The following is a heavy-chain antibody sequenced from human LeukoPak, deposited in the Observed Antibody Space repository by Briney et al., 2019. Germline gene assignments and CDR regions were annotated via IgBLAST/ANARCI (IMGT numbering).Heavy chain of an antibody. CDR3: ARVGAYSSSSPWFDP. D-gene: IGHD6-6*01. Sequence: ASVKVSCKASGGTFSSYAISWVRQAPGQGLEWMGGIIPIFGTANYAQKFQGRVTITTDESTSTAYMELSSLRSEDTAVYYCARVGAYSSSSPWFDPWGQGTLVTVSS. CDR1: GGTFSSYA. CDR2: IIPIFGTA. J-gene: IGHJ5*02. V-gene: IGHV1-69*05.